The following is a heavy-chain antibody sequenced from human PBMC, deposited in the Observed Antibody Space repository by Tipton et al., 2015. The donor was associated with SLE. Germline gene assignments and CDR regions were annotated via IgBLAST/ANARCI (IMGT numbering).Heavy chain of an antibody. Sequence: TLSLTCAVSSYSISSGYFWGWIRQSPGKGLEWIASVYHSVSTYYNPSLKSRVTISVDTSKNQFSLKLSSVTAADTAVYYCARHQSLSDIFDIWGQGTMVTVSS. CDR2: VYHSVST. V-gene: IGHV4-38-2*01. CDR1: SYSISSGYF. CDR3: ARHQSLSDIFDI. J-gene: IGHJ3*02. D-gene: IGHD3-16*02.